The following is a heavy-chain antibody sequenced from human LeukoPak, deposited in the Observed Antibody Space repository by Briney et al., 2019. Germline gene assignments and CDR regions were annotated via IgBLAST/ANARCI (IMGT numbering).Heavy chain of an antibody. Sequence: SETLSLTCAVYGGSFSGYYWNWIRQPPGKGLEWIGEINHSGSTNYNPSLKSRLTISVDTSKNQFSLKLSSVTAADTAVYYCARESKSYDGSGFHHDYWGQGTLVAVSS. CDR2: INHSGST. D-gene: IGHD3-22*01. V-gene: IGHV4-34*01. J-gene: IGHJ4*02. CDR3: ARESKSYDGSGFHHDY. CDR1: GGSFSGYY.